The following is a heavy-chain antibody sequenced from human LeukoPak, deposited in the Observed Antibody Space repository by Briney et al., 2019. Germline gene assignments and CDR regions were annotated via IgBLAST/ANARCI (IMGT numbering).Heavy chain of an antibody. D-gene: IGHD3-3*01. CDR1: GGTFSSYT. Sequence: SVKVSCKASGGTFSSYTISWVRQAPGQGLEWMGRIIPILGIANYAQKFQGRVTITADKSTSTAYMELSSLRSEDTAVYHCARGYYDFWSGYYQTPYGMDVWGQGTTVTVSS. CDR2: IIPILGIA. CDR3: ARGYYDFWSGYYQTPYGMDV. J-gene: IGHJ6*02. V-gene: IGHV1-69*02.